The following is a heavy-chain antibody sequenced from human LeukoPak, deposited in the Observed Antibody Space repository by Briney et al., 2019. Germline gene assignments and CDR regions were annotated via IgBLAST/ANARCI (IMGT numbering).Heavy chain of an antibody. J-gene: IGHJ4*02. V-gene: IGHV3-48*01. CDR3: AKVAGTLDY. CDR2: VSGSGSTV. Sequence: GGSLRLSCAASGFTFSDHIMNWVRQLPGKRLEWVAYVSGSGSTVYYADSVKGRFTISRDNSKNTLYLQMNSLRAEDTAVYYCAKVAGTLDYWGQGTLVTVSS. D-gene: IGHD1-7*01. CDR1: GFTFSDHI.